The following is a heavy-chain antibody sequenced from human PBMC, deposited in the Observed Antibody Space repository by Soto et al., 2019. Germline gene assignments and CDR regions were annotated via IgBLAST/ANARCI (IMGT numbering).Heavy chain of an antibody. CDR2: ISAYNGNT. Sequence: ASVKVSCKASGYTFTSYGISWVRQAPGQGLEWMGWISAYNGNTNYAQKLQGRVTMTTDTSTSTAYMELRSLRSDDTAVYYCARSPTTVTSIDFRHWGQGTLVTVSS. J-gene: IGHJ1*01. CDR3: ARSPTTVTSIDFRH. V-gene: IGHV1-18*01. D-gene: IGHD4-17*01. CDR1: GYTFTSYG.